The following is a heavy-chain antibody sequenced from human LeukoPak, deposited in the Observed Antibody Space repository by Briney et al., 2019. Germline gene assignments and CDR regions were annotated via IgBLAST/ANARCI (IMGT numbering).Heavy chain of an antibody. CDR2: INLRGDAT. D-gene: IGHD2-8*01. J-gene: IGHJ5*02. V-gene: IGHV1-46*01. CDR1: GYSXTYVFTTYP. Sequence: ASVKVSCKASGYSXTYVFTTYPIHWVRQAPGLGLEWLGMINLRGDATIYAQKFQGRVTLTSDSSTTTVYMELSSLKSDDTGLYYCARKWSSRDWFDPWGQGTLVTVSS. CDR3: ARKWSSRDWFDP.